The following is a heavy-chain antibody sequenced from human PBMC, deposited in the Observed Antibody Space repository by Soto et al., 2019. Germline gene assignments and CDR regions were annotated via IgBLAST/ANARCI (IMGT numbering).Heavy chain of an antibody. Sequence: ASVKVSCKASGYTFTSYVISWVRQAPGQGLEWMGWISAYNGNTNYAQKLQGRVTMTTDTSTSTAYMELRSLRSDDTAVYYCARDVGRGMTTVTKHYWGQGTLVTVSS. CDR1: GYTFTSYV. V-gene: IGHV1-18*01. CDR2: ISAYNGNT. D-gene: IGHD4-17*01. J-gene: IGHJ4*02. CDR3: ARDVGRGMTTVTKHY.